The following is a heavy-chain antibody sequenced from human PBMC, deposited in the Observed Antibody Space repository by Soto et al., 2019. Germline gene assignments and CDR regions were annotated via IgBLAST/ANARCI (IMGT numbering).Heavy chain of an antibody. CDR3: ARVGGFGATTIDY. Sequence: SETLSLTCTVSGGSISSGDYYWSWIRQPPGKGMEWIGYIYYSGSTYYNPSLKSRVTISVDTSKNQFSLKLSSVTAADTAVYYCARVGGFGATTIDYWGQGTLVTVSS. D-gene: IGHD3-10*01. CDR1: GGSISSGDYY. J-gene: IGHJ4*02. CDR2: IYYSGST. V-gene: IGHV4-30-4*01.